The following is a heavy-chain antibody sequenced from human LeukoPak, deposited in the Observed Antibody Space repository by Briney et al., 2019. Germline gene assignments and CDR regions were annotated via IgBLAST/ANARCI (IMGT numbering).Heavy chain of an antibody. CDR3: ARDRSYDFWSGYYSWFDP. D-gene: IGHD3-3*01. CDR2: ISSNGGST. CDR1: GFTFSSYA. Sequence: PGGSLGLSCAASGFTFSSYAMHWVRQAPGKGLEYVSAISSNGGSTYYANSVKGRFTISRDNSKNTLYLQMGSLRAEDMAVYYCARDRSYDFWSGYYSWFDPWGQGTLVTVSP. V-gene: IGHV3-64*01. J-gene: IGHJ5*02.